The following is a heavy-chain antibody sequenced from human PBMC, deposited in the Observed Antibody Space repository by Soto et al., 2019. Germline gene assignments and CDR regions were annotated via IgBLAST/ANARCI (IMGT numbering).Heavy chain of an antibody. CDR2: INAGNGNT. V-gene: IGHV1-3*01. CDR1: GYTFTSYA. D-gene: IGHD6-6*01. CDR3: ARGYSSYGFDY. J-gene: IGHJ4*02. Sequence: ASVKVSCKASGYTFTSYAMHWVRQAPGQRLEWMGWINAGNGNTKYSQKFQGRVTITRDTSASTAYMELSSPRSEDTAVYYCARGYSSYGFDYWGQGTLVTVSS.